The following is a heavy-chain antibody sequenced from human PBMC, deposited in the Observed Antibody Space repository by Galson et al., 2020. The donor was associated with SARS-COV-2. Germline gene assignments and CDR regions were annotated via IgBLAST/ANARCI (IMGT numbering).Heavy chain of an antibody. CDR3: ARDGQLSSGWAFDY. D-gene: IGHD6-19*01. V-gene: IGHV3-33*01. CDR1: AFTFSSHA. CDR2: IFYDGSDK. Sequence: GRSLRLSCAASAFTFSSHAIHWVRQAPGKGLEWVAQIFYDGSDKYYGDSVKGRFTISRDSSKNMVYLQMNNLKVDDTAVYYCARDGQLSSGWAFDYWGQGTLVTVSS. J-gene: IGHJ4*02.